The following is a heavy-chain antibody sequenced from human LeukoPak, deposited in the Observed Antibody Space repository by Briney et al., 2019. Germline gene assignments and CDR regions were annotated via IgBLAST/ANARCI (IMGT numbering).Heavy chain of an antibody. J-gene: IGHJ4*02. CDR1: GDSVSSNRAT. CDR2: TYFRSKWYN. Sequence: SQTLSLTCAISGDSVSSNRATWTWIRQSPSRGLEWLGRTYFRSKWYNDYAVSAKSRITINPDTSKNQFSLQLNSVTPEDTAVYYCARGRGDIDFDYWGQGTLVTVSS. V-gene: IGHV6-1*01. CDR3: ARGRGDIDFDY.